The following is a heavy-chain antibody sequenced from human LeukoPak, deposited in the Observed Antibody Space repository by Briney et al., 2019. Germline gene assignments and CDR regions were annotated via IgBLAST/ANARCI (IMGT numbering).Heavy chain of an antibody. V-gene: IGHV3-21*01. CDR3: ARDVYSYYYDSSGYLDY. CDR2: ISSSSSYI. D-gene: IGHD3-22*01. Sequence: GGSLRLSCAASGFTFSNYNINWVRQAPGKGLEWVSSISSSSSYIYYADSVKGRFTISRDNAKNSLYLQMNSLRAEDTAVYYCARDVYSYYYDSSGYLDYWGQGTLVTVSS. J-gene: IGHJ4*02. CDR1: GFTFSNYN.